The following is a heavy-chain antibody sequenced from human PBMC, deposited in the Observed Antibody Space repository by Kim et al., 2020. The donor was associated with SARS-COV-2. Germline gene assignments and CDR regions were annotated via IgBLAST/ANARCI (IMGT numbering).Heavy chain of an antibody. CDR2: IKEDGREK. V-gene: IGHV3-7*01. J-gene: IGHJ4*02. CDR3: GSDYSD. CDR1: GFPFNKYW. Sequence: GGSLRLSCAASGFPFNKYWMSWVRQVPGKGLEWVANIKEDGREKYYVDSVKGRFTISRDNATNSLYLQMNSLRAEATAVYSCGSDYSDWVRGTRVTVSS. D-gene: IGHD6-13*01.